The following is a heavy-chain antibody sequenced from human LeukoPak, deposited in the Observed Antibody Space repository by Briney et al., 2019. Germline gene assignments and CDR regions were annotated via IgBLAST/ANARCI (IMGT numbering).Heavy chain of an antibody. D-gene: IGHD6-6*01. CDR3: ARDRNPEYSSSSGAFDI. CDR1: GFTVSSNY. CDR2: IYSGGST. V-gene: IGHV3-53*01. J-gene: IGHJ3*02. Sequence: GGSLRLSCAASGFTVSSNYMSWVRQAPGKGLEWVSVIYSGGSTYYADSVKGRFTISRDNAKNTLYLQMNSLRAEDTAVYYCARDRNPEYSSSSGAFDIWGQGTMVTVSS.